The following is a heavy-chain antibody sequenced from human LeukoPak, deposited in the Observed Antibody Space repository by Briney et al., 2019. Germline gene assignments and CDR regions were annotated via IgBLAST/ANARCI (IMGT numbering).Heavy chain of an antibody. CDR1: GGTFSSYA. Sequence: GASVKVSCKASGGTFSSYAISWVRQAPGQGLEWMGRIIPIFGIANYAQKSQGRVTITADKSTSTAYMELSSLRSEDTAVYYCARLPINYDSSGYFQVGMDVWGQGTTVTVSS. CDR3: ARLPINYDSSGYFQVGMDV. D-gene: IGHD3-22*01. V-gene: IGHV1-69*04. J-gene: IGHJ6*02. CDR2: IIPIFGIA.